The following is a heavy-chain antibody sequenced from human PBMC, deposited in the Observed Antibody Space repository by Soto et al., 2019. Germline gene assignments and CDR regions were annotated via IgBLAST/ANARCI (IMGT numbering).Heavy chain of an antibody. V-gene: IGHV1-69*18. D-gene: IGHD6-19*01. CDR1: GATFSGYA. CDR2: IVPIFETL. J-gene: IGHJ4*02. Sequence: QVQLVQSGAEVKKPGSSVKVSCKASGATFSGYAINWVQQAPGQGLEWLGRIVPIFETLNYAERFQGRVAITADVSTTTVYMELINLTYEDTAVYYCVVMGNVAVSNPRSFDYWGQGTQVTVSS. CDR3: VVMGNVAVSNPRSFDY.